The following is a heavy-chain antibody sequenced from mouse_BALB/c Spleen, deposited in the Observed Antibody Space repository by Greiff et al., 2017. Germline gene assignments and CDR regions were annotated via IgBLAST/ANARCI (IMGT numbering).Heavy chain of an antibody. CDR2: ISYDGIN. D-gene: IGHD2-1*01. CDR1: GYSITSGYY. V-gene: IGHV3-6*02. CDR3: ASSLLSYAMDY. J-gene: IGHJ4*01. Sequence: EVQLVESGPGLVKPSQSLSLTCSVTGYSITSGYYWNWIRQFPGNKLEWMGYISYDGINNYNPSLNNRISITRDTSKNQFCQKLNSVTTEDTATYYSASSLLSYAMDYWGQGTSVTVSS.